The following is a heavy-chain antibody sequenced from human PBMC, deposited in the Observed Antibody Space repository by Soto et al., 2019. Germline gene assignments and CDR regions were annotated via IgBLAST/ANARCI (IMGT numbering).Heavy chain of an antibody. D-gene: IGHD3-22*01. Sequence: QVQLQESGPGLVKPSETLSLTCRVSGGSISDDYWSWIRQPPGKRLEWIGYMYKGGSINYNPSLQSRVTFSVDTSKNQFSLKLSSVTAADTAVYYCARSYYDRSGYAVDPWGQGTLVTDSS. V-gene: IGHV4-4*09. CDR3: ARSYYDRSGYAVDP. J-gene: IGHJ5*02. CDR2: MYKGGSI. CDR1: GGSISDDY.